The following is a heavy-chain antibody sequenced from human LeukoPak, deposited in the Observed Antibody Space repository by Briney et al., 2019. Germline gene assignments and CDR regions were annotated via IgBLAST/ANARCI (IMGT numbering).Heavy chain of an antibody. D-gene: IGHD6-19*01. CDR1: GYTFTGYY. J-gene: IGHJ4*02. CDR2: INPNSGGT. CDR3: ARDPSVAPPGYFDY. V-gene: IGHV1-2*02. Sequence: GASVKVSCKASGYTFTGYYMHWVRQAPGQGLEWMGWINPNSGGTNYAQKFQGRVTMTRDTSISTAYMELSRLRSDDTAVYYCARDPSVAPPGYFDYWGKGTLVTVSS.